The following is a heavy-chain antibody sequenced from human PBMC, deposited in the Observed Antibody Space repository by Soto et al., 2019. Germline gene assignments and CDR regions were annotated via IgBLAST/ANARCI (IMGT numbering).Heavy chain of an antibody. CDR2: ISISTSYT. CDR1: GFTFSDYY. Sequence: QVQLVESGGGLVKAGGSLRLSCAASGFTFSDYYMSWIRQAPGKGLEWVSYISISTSYTNYGDSVKGRFTISRDNAKNSLYLQMNSLRAEDTAVYYCAGDLVGATTSDAFDIWGQGTMVTVSS. J-gene: IGHJ3*02. CDR3: AGDLVGATTSDAFDI. D-gene: IGHD1-26*01. V-gene: IGHV3-11*05.